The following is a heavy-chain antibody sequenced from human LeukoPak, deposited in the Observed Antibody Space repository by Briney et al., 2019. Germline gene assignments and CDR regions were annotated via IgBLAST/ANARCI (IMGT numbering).Heavy chain of an antibody. CDR2: FDPEDGET. V-gene: IGHV1-24*01. Sequence: ASVKVSCKVSGYTLTELSMHGVRQAPGKGGEWMGGFDPEDGETIYAQKFQGRVTMTEDTSTDTAYMELSSLRSEDTAVYYCATNYDSSGYSDLDIWGQGTMVTVSS. J-gene: IGHJ3*02. CDR3: ATNYDSSGYSDLDI. CDR1: GYTLTELS. D-gene: IGHD3-22*01.